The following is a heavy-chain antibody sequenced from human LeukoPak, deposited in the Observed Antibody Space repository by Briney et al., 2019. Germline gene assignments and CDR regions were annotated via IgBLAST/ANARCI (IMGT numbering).Heavy chain of an antibody. J-gene: IGHJ4*02. V-gene: IGHV3-74*01. CDR3: VRIRYDSSCRYFDN. CDR1: GFTFSSYW. Sequence: GGSLRLSCAASGFTFSSYWMHWVRQAPGKGLVWVSRINSDGSSTSYADSVKGRFTISRDNAKNTMYLQMNSVRAEDTAVYYCVRIRYDSSCRYFDNWGQGTLVTVSS. D-gene: IGHD3-22*01. CDR2: INSDGSST.